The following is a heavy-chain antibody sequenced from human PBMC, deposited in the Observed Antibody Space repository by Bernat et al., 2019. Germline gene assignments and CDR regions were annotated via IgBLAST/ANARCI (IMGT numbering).Heavy chain of an antibody. CDR2: VYSSGST. V-gene: IGHV4-39*07. CDR3: ARAPYDILTGYYRTNFDY. D-gene: IGHD3-9*01. J-gene: IGHJ4*02. Sequence: QLQLQESGPGLVKPSETLSLTCTVSAGSISSHNYFWGWIREPPGKGLEWIGSVYSSGSTYYNPSLKGRVTISVDTSKNQFSLKLSSVTAADTAVYYCARAPYDILTGYYRTNFDYWGQGTLVTVSS. CDR1: AGSISSHNYF.